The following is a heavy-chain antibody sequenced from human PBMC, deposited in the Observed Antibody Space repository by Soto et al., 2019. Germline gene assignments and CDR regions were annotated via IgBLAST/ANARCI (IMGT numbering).Heavy chain of an antibody. Sequence: GGSLRLSCAASGFTFSNAWMSWVRQAPGKGLEWVGRIKSKTDGGTTDYAAPVKGRFTISRDDSKNTLYLQSNSLKTEDTAVYYCTTAMGTYIVGVDFDYWGQGTLVTVSS. J-gene: IGHJ4*02. CDR2: IKSKTDGGTT. D-gene: IGHD1-26*01. V-gene: IGHV3-15*01. CDR3: TTAMGTYIVGVDFDY. CDR1: GFTFSNAW.